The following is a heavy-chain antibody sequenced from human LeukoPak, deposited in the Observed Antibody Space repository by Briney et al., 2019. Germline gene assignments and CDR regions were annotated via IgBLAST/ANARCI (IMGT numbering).Heavy chain of an antibody. CDR3: ARHPQYYYGSGRPYYFDY. CDR2: IYTSGST. D-gene: IGHD3-10*01. Sequence: SETLSLTCTVSGGSISSYYWSWIRQPAGKGLEWIGRIYTSGSTNYNPSLKSRVTMSVDTSKNQFSLKLSSVTAADTAVYYCARHPQYYYGSGRPYYFDYWGQGTLVTVSS. V-gene: IGHV4-4*07. J-gene: IGHJ4*02. CDR1: GGSISSYY.